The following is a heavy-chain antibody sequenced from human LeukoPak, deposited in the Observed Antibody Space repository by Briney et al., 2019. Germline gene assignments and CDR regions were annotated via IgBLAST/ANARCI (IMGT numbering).Heavy chain of an antibody. CDR3: ARGPNSHWSAPDF. V-gene: IGHV3-74*01. CDR1: GFSFSGHW. J-gene: IGHJ4*02. CDR2: ISPTGSTT. Sequence: GGALILSGTASGFSFSGHWMHGARELPGKGLVWVSRISPTGSTTRYVDSGKGRFTGSRDNPQNPLHLQPNNLRAEDTAVYYCARGPNSHWSAPDFWGQGTLLTVSS. D-gene: IGHD2-8*02.